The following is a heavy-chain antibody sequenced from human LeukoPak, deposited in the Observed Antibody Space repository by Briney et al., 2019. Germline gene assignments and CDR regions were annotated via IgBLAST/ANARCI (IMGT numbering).Heavy chain of an antibody. J-gene: IGHJ6*02. CDR2: ISYDGSNK. V-gene: IGHV3-30*18. D-gene: IGHD3-3*01. CDR3: AKEYLEWLFIYYGMDV. CDR1: GFTSSSYG. Sequence: GRSLRLPCVASGFTSSSYGMHWVRPARGKGREWVAVISYDGSNKYYEDSVKGRFAKSRDNSKNTLYLQMNSVRAEDTSVYYCAKEYLEWLFIYYGMDVWGQGTTVTVSS.